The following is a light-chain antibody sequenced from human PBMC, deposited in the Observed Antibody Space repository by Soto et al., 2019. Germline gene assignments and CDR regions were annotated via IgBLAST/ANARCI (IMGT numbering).Light chain of an antibody. J-gene: IGLJ2*01. Sequence: QSALTQPPSASGSPGQSVTISCTGTSSDIGGYNYVSLYQQHPGKAPKLMIYDVSKRPSGVPDRFSGSKSGNTASLTVAGLQAEDEADYYCSSYAGSNAVVFGGGTKLTVL. V-gene: IGLV2-8*01. CDR1: SSDIGGYNY. CDR3: SSYAGSNAVV. CDR2: DVS.